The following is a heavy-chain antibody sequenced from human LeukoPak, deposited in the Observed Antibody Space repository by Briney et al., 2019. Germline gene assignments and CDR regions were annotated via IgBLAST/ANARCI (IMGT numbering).Heavy chain of an antibody. D-gene: IGHD5-24*01. CDR1: GVSISSSTYY. CDR3: ARRWLHGEANDY. CDR2: IYYSGST. J-gene: IGHJ4*02. V-gene: IGHV4-39*01. Sequence: SETLSLTCAVSGVSISSSTYYWGWIRQPPGKGLEWIGSIYYSGSTYYNPSLKSRVTISVDTSKNQFSLKLSSVTAADTAVYYCARRWLHGEANDYWGQGTLVTVSS.